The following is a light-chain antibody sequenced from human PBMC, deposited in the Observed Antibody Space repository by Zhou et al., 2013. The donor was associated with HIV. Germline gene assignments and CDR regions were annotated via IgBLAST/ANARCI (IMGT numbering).Light chain of an antibody. CDR3: QQYNLHWT. Sequence: DIQMTQSPSTLSASVGDRVTITCRASQSISSWLAWYQQKPGKAPKLLIYKASSLESGVPSRFSGSGSGTEFTLTISSLQPDDFATYYCQQYNLHWTFGQGTKVEIK. CDR2: KAS. CDR1: QSISSW. J-gene: IGKJ1*01. V-gene: IGKV1-5*03.